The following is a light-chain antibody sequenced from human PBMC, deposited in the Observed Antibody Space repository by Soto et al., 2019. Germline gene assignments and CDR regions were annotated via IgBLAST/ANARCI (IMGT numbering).Light chain of an antibody. J-gene: IGLJ1*01. Sequence: QSVLTQPPSVSGAPGQRVTISCTGSSSNIGAGYDVHWYQQLPGTAPKLLIYGNSNRPSGVPDRFSGSKSGNTASLTISGLQAEDEADYYCSSYTSYTSYVFGTGTKVTVL. V-gene: IGLV1-40*01. CDR2: GNS. CDR3: SSYTSYTSYV. CDR1: SSNIGAGYD.